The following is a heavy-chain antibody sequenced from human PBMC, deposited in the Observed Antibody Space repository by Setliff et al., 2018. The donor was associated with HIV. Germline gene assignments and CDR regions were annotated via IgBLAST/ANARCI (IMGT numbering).Heavy chain of an antibody. D-gene: IGHD4-17*01. CDR3: VRDDYGYNGKGFDY. Sequence: SETLSLTCAVSGYSIRDNFFWGWVRQPPGKGLEWIGYITYSGSAYYNPSLKSRVTISIDTSNNQISLRLSSVTAADTAMYYCVRDDYGYNGKGFDYWGPGTLVTVSS. V-gene: IGHV4-28*03. CDR1: GYSIRDNFF. CDR2: ITYSGSA. J-gene: IGHJ4*02.